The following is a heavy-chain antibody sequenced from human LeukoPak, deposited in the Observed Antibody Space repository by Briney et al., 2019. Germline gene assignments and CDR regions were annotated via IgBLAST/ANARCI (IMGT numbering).Heavy chain of an antibody. D-gene: IGHD1-14*01. CDR1: GYTFTSYY. V-gene: IGHV1-46*01. CDR2: INPSGGST. J-gene: IGHJ4*02. Sequence: GASMKVSCKASGYTFTSYYMHWVRQAPGQGLEWMGIINPSGGSTSYAQKFQGRVTVTRDTSTSTVYMKLSSLRSEDTAVYYCAREPEPHHFDYWGQGTLVTVSS. CDR3: AREPEPHHFDY.